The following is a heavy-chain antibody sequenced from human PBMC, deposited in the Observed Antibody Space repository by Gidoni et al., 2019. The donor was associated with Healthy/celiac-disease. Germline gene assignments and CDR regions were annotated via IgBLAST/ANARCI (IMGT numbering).Heavy chain of an antibody. CDR1: GCSISSGGYY. V-gene: IGHV4-31*03. D-gene: IGHD3-10*01. Sequence: QAQLQESGPGLVKPSPTLSLTCTVSGCSISSGGYYWSWIRQHPGKGLGWIGYTYYSGSTYYTPSLKSRVTISVDTSKNQFSLKLSSVTAADTAVYYCARVPYYYGSGSYYNYYYYGMDVWGQGTTVTVSS. CDR3: ARVPYYYGSGSYYNYYYYGMDV. CDR2: TYYSGST. J-gene: IGHJ6*02.